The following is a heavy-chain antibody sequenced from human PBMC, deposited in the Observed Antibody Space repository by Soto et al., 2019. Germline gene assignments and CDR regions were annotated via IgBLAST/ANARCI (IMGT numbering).Heavy chain of an antibody. CDR1: GFTFSSYS. CDR3: AGIGVVAATHWFDP. CDR2: ISSSSTYI. D-gene: IGHD2-15*01. J-gene: IGHJ5*02. V-gene: IGHV3-21*01. Sequence: EVQLVESGGGLVKPGGSLRLSCAASGFTFSSYSMNWVRQAPGKGLEWVSSISSSSTYIYYADSVKGRSTISRDNAKNSLYLQMNSLRAEDTALYYCAGIGVVAATHWFDPWGQGTLVTVSS.